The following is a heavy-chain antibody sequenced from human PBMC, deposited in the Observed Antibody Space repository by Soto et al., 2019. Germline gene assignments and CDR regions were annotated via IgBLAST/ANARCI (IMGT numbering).Heavy chain of an antibody. J-gene: IGHJ4*02. CDR1: GFTFSSYE. CDR3: ARETRSSLWFGELSPPFDY. CDR2: ISSSGSTI. D-gene: IGHD3-10*01. Sequence: PGGSLRLSCAASGFTFSSYEMNWVRQSPGKGLEWVSYISSSGSTIYYADSVKGRFTISRDNAKNSLYLQMNSLRAEDTAVYYCARETRSSLWFGELSPPFDYWGQGTLVTVSS. V-gene: IGHV3-48*03.